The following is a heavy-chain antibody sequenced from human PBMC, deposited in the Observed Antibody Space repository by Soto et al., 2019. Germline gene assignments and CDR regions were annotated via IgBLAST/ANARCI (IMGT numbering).Heavy chain of an antibody. Sequence: EVQLVESGGGLVKPGGSLRLSCAASGFTFSNAWMNWVRQAPGKGLEWVGRIKSKTDGGTTDYAAPVKGRFTISRDDSKNTLYLQMHSLKTEDTAVYYCTTTQYYYDSSGYYRYYFDYWGQGTLVTVSS. D-gene: IGHD3-22*01. J-gene: IGHJ4*02. CDR2: IKSKTDGGTT. V-gene: IGHV3-15*07. CDR1: GFTFSNAW. CDR3: TTTQYYYDSSGYYRYYFDY.